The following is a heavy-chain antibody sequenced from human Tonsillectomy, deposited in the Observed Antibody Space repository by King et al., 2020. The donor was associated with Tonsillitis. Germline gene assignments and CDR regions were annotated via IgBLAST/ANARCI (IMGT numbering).Heavy chain of an antibody. D-gene: IGHD3-10*01. Sequence: QLVQSGAEVKKPGASVKVSCKASGYTFTNYGISWVRQAPGQGLEWMGWISAYNGNTNYAQKLQGRVTMTTDTSTSTAYMELRSLRSDDTAVYYCARDRSGSESYYPATTDYWGQGTLVTVSS. J-gene: IGHJ4*02. V-gene: IGHV1-18*01. CDR1: GYTFTNYG. CDR2: ISAYNGNT. CDR3: ARDRSGSESYYPATTDY.